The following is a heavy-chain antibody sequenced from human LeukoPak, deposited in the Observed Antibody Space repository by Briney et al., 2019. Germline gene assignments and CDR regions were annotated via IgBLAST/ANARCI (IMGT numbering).Heavy chain of an antibody. Sequence: PGGSLRLSCAASGFTFSSYSMNWVRQAPGKGLEWVSSISSSSSYIYYADSVKGRFTISRDNAKNSLYLQMNSLRAEDTAVYYCAKGDYSSSSGEFDPWGQGTLVTVSS. CDR2: ISSSSSYI. CDR3: AKGDYSSSSGEFDP. J-gene: IGHJ5*02. D-gene: IGHD6-6*01. CDR1: GFTFSSYS. V-gene: IGHV3-21*01.